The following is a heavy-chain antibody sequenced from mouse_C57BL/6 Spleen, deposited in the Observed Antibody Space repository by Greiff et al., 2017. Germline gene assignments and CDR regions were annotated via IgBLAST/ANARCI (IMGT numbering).Heavy chain of an antibody. V-gene: IGHV1-26*01. D-gene: IGHD1-1*01. CDR1: GYTFTDYY. J-gene: IGHJ3*01. Sequence: EVQLQQSGPELVKPGASVKISCKASGYTFTDYYMNWVKQSHGKSLEWIGDFNPNNGGTSSNQQFHGKATLPVEKSSSTADMERRSLTAEDSAVYYRARWYDYGSSYGAWFAYWGQGTLVTVSA. CDR2: FNPNNGGT. CDR3: ARWYDYGSSYGAWFAY.